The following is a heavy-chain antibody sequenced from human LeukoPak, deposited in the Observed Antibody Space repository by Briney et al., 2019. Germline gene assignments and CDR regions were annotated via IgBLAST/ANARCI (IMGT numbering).Heavy chain of an antibody. D-gene: IGHD6-6*01. V-gene: IGHV4-4*09. CDR3: ARHAEYSSPENWFDP. CDR2: IYTIGST. Sequence: SETLSLTCTVSGGSISSYYWSWIRQPPGKGLEWIGYIYTIGSTNYNPSLKSRVTISVDTSRNQFSLKLSSVTATDTAVYYCARHAEYSSPENWFDPWGQGTLVTVSS. CDR1: GGSISSYY. J-gene: IGHJ5*02.